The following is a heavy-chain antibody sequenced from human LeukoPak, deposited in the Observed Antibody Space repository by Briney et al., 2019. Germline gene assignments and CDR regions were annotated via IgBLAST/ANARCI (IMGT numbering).Heavy chain of an antibody. CDR2: IYHSGST. D-gene: IGHD3-10*01. J-gene: IGHJ5*02. CDR3: ARDVSHYGSGSYYRWFDP. Sequence: SQTLSLTCAVSGGSTSSGGYSWSWIRQPPGKGLEWIGYIYHSGSTYYNPSLKSRVTISVDRSKNQFSLKLSSVTAADTAVYYCARDVSHYGSGSYYRWFDPWGQGTLVTVSS. CDR1: GGSTSSGGYS. V-gene: IGHV4-30-2*01.